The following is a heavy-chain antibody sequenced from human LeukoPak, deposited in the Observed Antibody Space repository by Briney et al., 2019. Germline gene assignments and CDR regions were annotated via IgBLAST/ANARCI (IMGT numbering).Heavy chain of an antibody. CDR3: ARAGPAAPGTFDP. CDR1: GGSISSYY. Sequence: SETLSLTXTVSGGSISSYYWSWIRQPPGKGLEWIGYIYYSGSTNYNPSLKSRVTISVDTSKNQFSLKLSSVTAADTAVYYCARAGPAAPGTFDPWGQGTLVTVSS. D-gene: IGHD2-2*01. CDR2: IYYSGST. J-gene: IGHJ5*02. V-gene: IGHV4-59*01.